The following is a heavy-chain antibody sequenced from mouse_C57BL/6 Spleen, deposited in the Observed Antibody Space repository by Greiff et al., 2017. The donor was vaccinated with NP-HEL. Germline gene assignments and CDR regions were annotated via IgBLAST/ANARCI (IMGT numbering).Heavy chain of an antibody. J-gene: IGHJ2*01. CDR1: GFTFTDYY. CDR2: IRNKANGYTT. D-gene: IGHD1-1*01. Sequence: EVQVVESGGGLVQPGGSLSLSCAASGFTFTDYYMSWVRQPPGKALEWLGFIRNKANGYTTEYSASVKGRFTISRDNSQSILYLQMNALRAEDSATYYCARYPSYYYGFDYWGQGTTLTVSS. V-gene: IGHV7-3*01. CDR3: ARYPSYYYGFDY.